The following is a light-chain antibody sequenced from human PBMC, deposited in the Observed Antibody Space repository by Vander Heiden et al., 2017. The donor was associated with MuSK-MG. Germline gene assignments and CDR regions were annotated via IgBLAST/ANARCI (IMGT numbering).Light chain of an antibody. CDR3: SSYKSCSTTVV. CDR1: SSDVGGYNY. Sequence: QSALTHPASVSVSPGQSITISCSWTSSDVGGYNYVAWYQQHPGKAPKLRSEDVSNRPSGVSNRFAGSKSGNTGSRTISGLQAEDEADYDCSSYKSCSTTVVFGGGTKLTVL. J-gene: IGLJ2*01. V-gene: IGLV2-14*03. CDR2: DVS.